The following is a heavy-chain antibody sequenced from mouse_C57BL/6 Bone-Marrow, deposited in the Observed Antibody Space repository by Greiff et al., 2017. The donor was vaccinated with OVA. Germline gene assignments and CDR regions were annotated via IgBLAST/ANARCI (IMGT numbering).Heavy chain of an antibody. J-gene: IGHJ3*01. CDR1: GYTFTGYW. Sequence: QVQLQQPGAELVKPGASVKLSCKASGYTFTGYWMQWVKQRPGQGLEWIGEIDPSDSYTNYNQKFKGKATLTVDTSSSTAYMQRSSLTSEDSAVYYCASAGFAYWGQGTLVTVSA. CDR3: ASAGFAY. CDR2: IDPSDSYT. V-gene: IGHV1-50*01.